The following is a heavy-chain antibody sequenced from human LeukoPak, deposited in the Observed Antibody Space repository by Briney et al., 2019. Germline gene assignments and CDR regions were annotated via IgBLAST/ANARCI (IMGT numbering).Heavy chain of an antibody. V-gene: IGHV1-2*02. CDR3: ARVMEADYYFDY. CDR2: INPNSGGT. CDR1: GYTFTGYY. J-gene: IGHJ4*02. Sequence: ASVKVSCKASGYTFTGYYMHWVRQALGQGLERMGWINPNSGGTNYAQKFQGRVTMTRDTSISTAYMELSRLRSDDTAVYYCARVMEADYYFDYWGQGTLVTVSS. D-gene: IGHD3-10*01.